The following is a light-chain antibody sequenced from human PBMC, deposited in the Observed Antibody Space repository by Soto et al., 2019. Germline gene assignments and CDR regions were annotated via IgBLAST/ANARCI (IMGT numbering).Light chain of an antibody. CDR2: WAY. J-gene: IGKJ4*01. CDR3: KQYYSAPLT. CDR1: QSVLYSSNNKNY. Sequence: DIVMTQSPDSLAVSLGERATINCKSSQSVLYSSNNKNYLAWYQQKPGQPHKLLIYWAYNRESGVHDRFSGSGSGTDFTLTIRSLQAEDVAVYYCKQYYSAPLTFGGGTKVDIK. V-gene: IGKV4-1*01.